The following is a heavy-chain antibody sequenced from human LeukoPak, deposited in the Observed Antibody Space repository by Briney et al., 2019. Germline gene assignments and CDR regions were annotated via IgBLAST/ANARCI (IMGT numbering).Heavy chain of an antibody. J-gene: IGHJ3*02. D-gene: IGHD7-27*01. V-gene: IGHV4-59*01. CDR1: GGSISSYY. CDR2: IYYSGST. Sequence: SETLSLTCTVSGGSISSYYWSWIRQPPGKGLEWIGYIYYSGSTNYNPSLKSRVTISVDTSKNQFSLKLSSVTAADTALYYCARGFKLGMPIDIWGQGTMVTVSS. CDR3: ARGFKLGMPIDI.